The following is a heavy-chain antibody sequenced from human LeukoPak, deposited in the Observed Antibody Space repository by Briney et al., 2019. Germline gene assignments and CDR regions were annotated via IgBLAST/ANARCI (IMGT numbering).Heavy chain of an antibody. J-gene: IGHJ4*02. CDR2: FDPEDGET. CDR1: GYTLTELS. Sequence: ASVKVSCKVSGYTLTELSMHWVRQAPGKGLEWMGGFDPEDGETIYAQKFQGRVTMTEDTSTDTACMELSSLRSEDTAVYYCATSNYYDSSGYRKFDYWGQGTLVTVSS. CDR3: ATSNYYDSSGYRKFDY. D-gene: IGHD3-22*01. V-gene: IGHV1-24*01.